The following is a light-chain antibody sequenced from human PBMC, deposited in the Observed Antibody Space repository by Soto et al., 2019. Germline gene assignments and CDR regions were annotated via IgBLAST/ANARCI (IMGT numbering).Light chain of an antibody. V-gene: IGLV2-14*01. CDR2: GVS. CDR1: ITDIGAYNY. Sequence: QSALTQPASVSGSPGQSITISCTGTITDIGAYNYVSWYQQHPGKAPKLLIYGVSSRPSGVSNRFSGSKSGNAAYLTISGLQADDEDEYYCSSYTSSITPDVFGTGTKVTV. CDR3: SSYTSSITPDV. J-gene: IGLJ1*01.